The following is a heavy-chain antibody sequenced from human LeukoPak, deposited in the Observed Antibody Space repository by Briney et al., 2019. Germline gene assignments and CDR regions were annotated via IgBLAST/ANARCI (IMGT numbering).Heavy chain of an antibody. J-gene: IGHJ4*02. CDR1: GFTFSSYA. CDR3: AKYGPQDSGSSHFDY. CDR2: IRDSGSST. Sequence: GGALRLSCTASGFTFSSYAMSWVRQAPGKGLEWVSAIRDSGSSTHYADSVKGRFTTSRDNSKNTLFLQMNSLRAEDTAIYYCAKYGPQDSGSSHFDYWGQGALVTVSS. V-gene: IGHV3-23*01. D-gene: IGHD1-26*01.